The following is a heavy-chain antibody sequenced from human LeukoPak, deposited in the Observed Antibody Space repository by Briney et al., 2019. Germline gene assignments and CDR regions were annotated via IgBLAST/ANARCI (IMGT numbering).Heavy chain of an antibody. CDR3: ASISYSSSRSY. Sequence: GGSLRLSCAASGLTFSIYAMSWVRQAPGKGLEWVSTVSGGGGNTYYADSVKGRFTISRDNSKNTLYLQMNSLRAEDTAIYYCASISYSSSRSYWGQGTLVTVSS. J-gene: IGHJ4*02. CDR1: GLTFSIYA. D-gene: IGHD6-13*01. CDR2: VSGGGGNT. V-gene: IGHV3-23*01.